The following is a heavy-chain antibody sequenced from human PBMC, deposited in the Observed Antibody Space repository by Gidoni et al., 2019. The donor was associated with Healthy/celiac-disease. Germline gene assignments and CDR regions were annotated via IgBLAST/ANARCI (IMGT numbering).Heavy chain of an antibody. CDR3: AKTEGGIQLWLTYFDY. D-gene: IGHD5-18*01. J-gene: IGHJ4*02. CDR1: GFTFSSYG. V-gene: IGHV3-30*18. Sequence: QVQLVESGGGVVQPGRSLRLSCAASGFTFSSYGMHWVRQAPGKGLEWVAVISYDGSNKYYADSVKGRFTISRDNSKNTLYLQMNSLRAEDTAVYYCAKTEGGIQLWLTYFDYWGQGTLVTVSS. CDR2: ISYDGSNK.